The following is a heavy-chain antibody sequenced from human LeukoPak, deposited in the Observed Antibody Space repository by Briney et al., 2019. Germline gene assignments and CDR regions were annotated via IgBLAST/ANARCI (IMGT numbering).Heavy chain of an antibody. J-gene: IGHJ2*01. CDR2: ISYDGSNK. Sequence: GGSLRLSCAASGFTFSSYGTHWVRQAPGKGLEWVAGISYDGSNKYYADSVKGRFTISRDNPKNTLYLQMGSLRPEDTAVYFCAKAITDEGQYFDLWGRGTLVTVSS. CDR3: AKAITDEGQYFDL. D-gene: IGHD1-20*01. CDR1: GFTFSSYG. V-gene: IGHV3-30*18.